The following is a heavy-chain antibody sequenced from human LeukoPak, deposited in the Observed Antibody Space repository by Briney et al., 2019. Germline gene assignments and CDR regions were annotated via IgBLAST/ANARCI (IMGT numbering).Heavy chain of an antibody. CDR3: TTDLGLTMIRGVIVY. V-gene: IGHV3-15*01. CDR1: GFTSTNAW. J-gene: IGHJ4*02. Sequence: SGGSLRLSCAASGFTSTNAWMSWVRQAPGKGLEWVGRIKSKGDGETIDNAAPVKGRFTMSRDDSKATLYLQMNSLKAEDTAVYYCTTDLGLTMIRGVIVYWGQGALVTVSP. D-gene: IGHD3-10*01. CDR2: IKSKGDGETI.